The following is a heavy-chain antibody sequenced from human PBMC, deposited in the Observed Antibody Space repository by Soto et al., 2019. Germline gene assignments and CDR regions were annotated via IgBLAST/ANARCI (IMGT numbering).Heavy chain of an antibody. Sequence: DSGKGSFKACGYPFTSYGISLVRQAPGQGLEWMGWISAYNGNTNYAQKLQGRVTMTTDTSTSTAYMELRSLRSDDTAVYYCARDALRKWLGTNTYYYYGMDVWGQGTTVTVSS. D-gene: IGHD5-12*01. CDR2: ISAYNGNT. J-gene: IGHJ6*02. CDR1: GYPFTSYG. CDR3: ARDALRKWLGTNTYYYYGMDV. V-gene: IGHV1-18*01.